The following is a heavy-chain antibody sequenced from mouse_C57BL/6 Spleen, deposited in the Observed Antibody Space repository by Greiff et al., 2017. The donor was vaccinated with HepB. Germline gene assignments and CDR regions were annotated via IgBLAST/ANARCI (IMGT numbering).Heavy chain of an antibody. V-gene: IGHV5-6*01. CDR3: ARQYYYGRYYAMDY. CDR1: GFTFSSYG. CDR2: ISSGGSYT. D-gene: IGHD1-1*01. Sequence: EVQVVESGGDLVKPGGSLKLSCAASGFTFSSYGMSWVRQTPDKRLEWVATISSGGSYTYYPDSVKGRFTISRDNAKNTLYLQMSSLKSEDTAMYYCARQYYYGRYYAMDYWGQGTSVTVSS. J-gene: IGHJ4*01.